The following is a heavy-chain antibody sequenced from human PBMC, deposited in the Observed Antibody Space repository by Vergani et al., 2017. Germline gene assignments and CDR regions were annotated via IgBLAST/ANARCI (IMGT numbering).Heavy chain of an antibody. D-gene: IGHD1-26*01. CDR2: ISYDGSNK. CDR1: GFTFSSYA. Sequence: QVQLVESGGGMVQPGGSLRLSCAASGFTFSSYAMHWVRQAPGKGLEWVAVISYDGSNKYYADSVKGRFTISRDNSKNTLYLQMNSLRAEDTAVYYCARGGLYSGSWATGYGMDVWGQGTTVTVSS. CDR3: ARGGLYSGSWATGYGMDV. J-gene: IGHJ6*02. V-gene: IGHV3-30-3*01.